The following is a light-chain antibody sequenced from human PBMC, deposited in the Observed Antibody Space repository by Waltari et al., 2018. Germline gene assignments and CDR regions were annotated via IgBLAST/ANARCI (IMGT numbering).Light chain of an antibody. CDR1: QSINSG. CDR2: KAS. CDR3: QQYKSYWT. J-gene: IGKJ1*01. V-gene: IGKV1-5*03. Sequence: DIQMTQSPSTLSASVGDRVTITCRASQSINSGLAWYQQKPGKAPTPLIYKASRLESGVPSRFSGSESGTEFTLTISSLQPDEFATYYCQQYKSYWTFGQGTKVEIK.